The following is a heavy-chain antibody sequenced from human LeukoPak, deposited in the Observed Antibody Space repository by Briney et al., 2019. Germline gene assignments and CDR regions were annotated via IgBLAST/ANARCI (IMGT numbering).Heavy chain of an antibody. CDR1: GFTFSSYS. J-gene: IGHJ6*03. Sequence: PGGSLTLSCAASGFTFSSYSTNWVRQAPGKGLEWVSSISSSSSYIYYPDSEKGRFTISRDNAKNSLYLQMNSLRAEDAAVYYCARDGVDYGDYVDYYYYMDVWGKGTTVTVSS. V-gene: IGHV3-21*01. CDR3: ARDGVDYGDYVDYYYYMDV. CDR2: ISSSSSYI. D-gene: IGHD4-17*01.